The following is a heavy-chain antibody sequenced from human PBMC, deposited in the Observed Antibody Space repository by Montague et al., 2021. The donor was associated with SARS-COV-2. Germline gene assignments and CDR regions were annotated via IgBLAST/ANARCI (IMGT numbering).Heavy chain of an antibody. D-gene: IGHD3-9*01. J-gene: IGHJ5*02. V-gene: IGHV3-21*05. CDR2: INRTGRDI. CDR1: GFTFSSYS. Sequence: SLSLSCAASGFTFSSYSVSWVRQAPGKGLEWVSYINRTGRDIYYADSVKGRFTISRDNAKNSLFLQMSSLRVEDTAVYYCTRDFGPNYDKLIGYSSWGQGTLVIVSS. CDR3: TRDFGPNYDKLIGYSS.